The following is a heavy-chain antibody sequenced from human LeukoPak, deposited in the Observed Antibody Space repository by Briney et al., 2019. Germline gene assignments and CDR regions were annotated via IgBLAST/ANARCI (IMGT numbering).Heavy chain of an antibody. CDR1: GFSLSTSGMC. D-gene: IGHD5-24*01. Sequence: SGPTLVNPTQTLTLTCTFSGFSLSTSGMCVSWIRQPPGKALEGLARIDWDDDKYYSTSLKTRLTISKDTSKNQVVLTMTNMDPVDTATYYCARIRVIEMATSGFDYWGQGTLVTVSS. CDR2: IDWDDDK. CDR3: ARIRVIEMATSGFDY. J-gene: IGHJ4*02. V-gene: IGHV2-70*11.